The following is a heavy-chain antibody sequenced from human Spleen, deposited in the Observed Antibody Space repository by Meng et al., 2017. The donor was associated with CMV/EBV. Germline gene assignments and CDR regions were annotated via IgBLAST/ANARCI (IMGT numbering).Heavy chain of an antibody. Sequence: SCQTSCYPFISYGISWVRQAPGKGLEWMGWISGYNGRTNYAQSFQGRLTLTTDTSTSTAYMELSSLRPEDTAVYYCARGTGWNALDYWGQGTLVTVSS. CDR1: CYPFISYG. D-gene: IGHD2-2*01. CDR2: ISGYNGRT. V-gene: IGHV1-18*01. CDR3: ARGTGWNALDY. J-gene: IGHJ4*02.